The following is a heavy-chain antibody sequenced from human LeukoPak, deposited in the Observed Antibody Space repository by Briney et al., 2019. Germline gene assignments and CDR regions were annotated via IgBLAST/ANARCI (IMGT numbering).Heavy chain of an antibody. D-gene: IGHD3-10*01. CDR2: INPNSGGT. CDR1: GYTFTGYY. CDR3: AREETKITMVRGVIIPYYYYYMDV. Sequence: GASVKVSCKASGYTFTGYYMHWVRQAPGQGLEWMGWINPNSGGTNYAQKFQGRVTMTRDTSISTAYMELSRLRSDDTVVYYCAREETKITMVRGVIIPYYYYYMDVWGKGTTVTISS. J-gene: IGHJ6*03. V-gene: IGHV1-2*02.